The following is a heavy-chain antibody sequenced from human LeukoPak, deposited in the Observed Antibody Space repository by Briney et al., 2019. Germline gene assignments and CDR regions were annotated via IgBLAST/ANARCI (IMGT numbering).Heavy chain of an antibody. CDR1: GGSISSYY. CDR2: IYYSGNT. D-gene: IGHD3-10*01. J-gene: IGHJ5*02. Sequence: PSETLSLTCTVSGGSISSYYWSWIRQSPGKGLEWIGYIYYSGNTNYNPSLKSRVTISVDTSKNQFSLKLSSVTAADTAVYYCARGPPGGQFDPWGQGTLVTASS. V-gene: IGHV4-59*01. CDR3: ARGPPGGQFDP.